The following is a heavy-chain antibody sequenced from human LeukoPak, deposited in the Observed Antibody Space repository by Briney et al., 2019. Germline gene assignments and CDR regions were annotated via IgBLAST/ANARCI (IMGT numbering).Heavy chain of an antibody. CDR2: ISGSGGST. D-gene: IGHD1-26*01. CDR3: AKETEWELLRWHDY. Sequence: PGGSLRLSCAASGFTVSSNYMNWVRQAPGKGLEWVSAISGSGGSTYYADSVKGRFTISRDNSKNTLYLQMNSLRAEDTAVYYCAKETEWELLRWHDYWGQGTLVTVSS. J-gene: IGHJ4*02. CDR1: GFTVSSNY. V-gene: IGHV3-23*01.